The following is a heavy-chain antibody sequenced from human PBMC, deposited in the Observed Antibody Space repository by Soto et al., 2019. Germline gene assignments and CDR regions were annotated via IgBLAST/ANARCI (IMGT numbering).Heavy chain of an antibody. Sequence: SETLSLTCIVSGASISSRSSYWGWIRQPPGKGLEWVGTFYSGSTYNNPSLKSRVTISVDTSKNKFSLKLSSVAAEDTAIYYCATTRGIAVGSSFDHWGQGTLVTVSS. J-gene: IGHJ5*02. V-gene: IGHV4-39*01. D-gene: IGHD6-19*01. CDR3: ATTRGIAVGSSFDH. CDR2: FYSGST. CDR1: GASISSRSSY.